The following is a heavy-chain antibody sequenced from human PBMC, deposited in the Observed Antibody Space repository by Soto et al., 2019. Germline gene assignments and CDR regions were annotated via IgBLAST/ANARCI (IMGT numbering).Heavy chain of an antibody. V-gene: IGHV3-53*02. CDR2: IYSGGST. CDR1: GFTVSSNY. D-gene: IGHD5-18*01. J-gene: IGHJ6*02. CDR3: ARSGGTAMVSNYYYYGMDV. Sequence: EVQLVETGGGLIQPGGSLRVSCAASGFTVSSNYMSWVRQAPGKGLEWVSVIYSGGSTYYADSVKGRFTISRDNSKNTLYLQMNSLRAEDTAVYYCARSGGTAMVSNYYYYGMDVWGQGTTVTVSS.